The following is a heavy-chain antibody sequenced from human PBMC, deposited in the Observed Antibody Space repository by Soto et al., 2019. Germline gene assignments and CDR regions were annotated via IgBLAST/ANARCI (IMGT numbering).Heavy chain of an antibody. V-gene: IGHV3-23*01. Sequence: EVQLLESGGGLVQPGGSLRLSCAASGFTFSSYAMSWVRQAPGKGLEWVSAISGSGGSTYYADSVKGRFTISRDNSKNTLYLQMNSLRAEETAVYYCAKEYDILTGYYFSAIDYWGQGTLVTVSS. J-gene: IGHJ4*02. CDR3: AKEYDILTGYYFSAIDY. D-gene: IGHD3-9*01. CDR2: ISGSGGST. CDR1: GFTFSSYA.